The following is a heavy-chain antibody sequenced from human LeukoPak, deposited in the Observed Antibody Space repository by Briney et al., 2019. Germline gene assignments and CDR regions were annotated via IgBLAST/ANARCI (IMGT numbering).Heavy chain of an antibody. V-gene: IGHV3-48*04. CDR2: ISICSGTI. D-gene: IGHD3-22*01. Sequence: PGGSLRLSCAASGFTFSAYSMNWVRQAPGKGLEWVSYISICSGTIYYADSVKGRFTISRENGKKSLYLQMNSLRAADTAVFYCARGRYYYDSGGAHAFDIWGQGTMVTVSS. CDR1: GFTFSAYS. CDR3: ARGRYYYDSGGAHAFDI. J-gene: IGHJ3*02.